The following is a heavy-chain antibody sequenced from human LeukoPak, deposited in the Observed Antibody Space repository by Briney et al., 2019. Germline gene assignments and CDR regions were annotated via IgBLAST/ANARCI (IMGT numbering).Heavy chain of an antibody. CDR3: AKHSSSWNYFDY. CDR2: ISGSGGST. V-gene: IGHV3-23*01. J-gene: IGHJ4*02. CDR1: GFTFSSYA. Sequence: GGSLRLSCAAPGFTFSSYAMTWVRQAPGKGLEWVSGISGSGGSTYYADSVKGRFTISRDNSKNTLYLQMNSLRVEDTAVYYCAKHSSSWNYFDYWGQGTLVTVSS. D-gene: IGHD6-13*01.